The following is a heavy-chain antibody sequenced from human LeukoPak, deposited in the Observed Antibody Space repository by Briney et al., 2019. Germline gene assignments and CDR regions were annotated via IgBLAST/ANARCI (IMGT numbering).Heavy chain of an antibody. CDR1: GFSFNSYA. V-gene: IGHV3-23*01. CDR3: ARVGSVGAFDI. D-gene: IGHD1-26*01. Sequence: GGSLRLSCAASGFSFNSYAMSWVRQAPGKGLEWVSTFSGSGYSTYYADSVKGRFTISRDNAKNSLYLQMNTLRAEDTAVYYCARVGSVGAFDIWGHGTMVTVSS. J-gene: IGHJ3*02. CDR2: FSGSGYST.